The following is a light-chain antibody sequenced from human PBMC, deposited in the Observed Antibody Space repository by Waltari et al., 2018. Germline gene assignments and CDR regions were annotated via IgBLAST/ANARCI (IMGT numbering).Light chain of an antibody. J-gene: IGLJ2*01. V-gene: IGLV3-1*01. CDR1: TLGDKY. CDR3: QAWDSSTVV. Sequence: SYELTQPPSVSVSPGQEARIPCSGATLGDKYACWYQQKPGQSPVLVIYQDSKRPSGIPERFSGSNSGNTATLTISGTQAMDEADYYCQAWDSSTVVFGGGTKLTVL. CDR2: QDS.